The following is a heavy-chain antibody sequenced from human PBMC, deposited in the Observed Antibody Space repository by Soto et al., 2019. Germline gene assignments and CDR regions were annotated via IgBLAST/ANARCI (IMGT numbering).Heavy chain of an antibody. D-gene: IGHD5-12*01. CDR1: GYTFTGYY. Sequence: QVQLVQSGAEVKKPGASVKVSCKASGYTFTGYYMHWVRQAPGQGLEWMGWINPNSGGTNYAQKFQGWVTMTRHTSISTAYMELSRLRSDDTAVYYCARNQEATSGDYYYYGMDVWGQGTTVTVSS. CDR2: INPNSGGT. J-gene: IGHJ6*02. V-gene: IGHV1-2*04. CDR3: ARNQEATSGDYYYYGMDV.